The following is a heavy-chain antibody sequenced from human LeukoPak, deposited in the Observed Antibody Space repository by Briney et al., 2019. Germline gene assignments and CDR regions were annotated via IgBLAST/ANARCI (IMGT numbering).Heavy chain of an antibody. D-gene: IGHD1-26*01. J-gene: IGHJ6*03. CDR3: ARDIVNHYYYYMDA. CDR2: INPNSGGT. CDR1: GYTFTCYY. Sequence: ASVKVSCKASGYTFTCYYMHWVRQAPGQGREWMGWINPNSGGTNYAQKFQGRVTMTRDTSISTAYMELSRLRSDDTAVYYCARDIVNHYYYYMDAWGKGTTVTVSS. V-gene: IGHV1-2*02.